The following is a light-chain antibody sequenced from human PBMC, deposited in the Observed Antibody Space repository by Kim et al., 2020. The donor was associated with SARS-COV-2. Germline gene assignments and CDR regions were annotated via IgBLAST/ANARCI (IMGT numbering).Light chain of an antibody. CDR3: QSFDTTNVV. CDR1: SGSIASNY. CDR2: EDD. Sequence: NFMLTQPHSVSESPGKTVSISCTRSSGSIASNYVQWYQQRPGSVPTTVIYEDDRRPSGVPDRFSASIDSSSNSAPLTISGLQTEDEADYYCQSFDTTNVVFGGGTQLTVL. V-gene: IGLV6-57*04. J-gene: IGLJ2*01.